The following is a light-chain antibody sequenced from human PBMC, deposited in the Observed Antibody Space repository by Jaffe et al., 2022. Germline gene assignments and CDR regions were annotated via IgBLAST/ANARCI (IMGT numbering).Light chain of an antibody. CDR3: HSYDTSLSGSI. CDR1: SSNIGSTYD. Sequence: QSALTQPPSVSGAPGQRVTISCTGSSSNIGSTYDVHWYQHLPGKAPNLLIYGNNNRPSGVPDRFSGSRSGTSASLAITGLQPEDEGDYYCHSYDTSLSGSIFGGGTKLTV. J-gene: IGLJ2*01. CDR2: GNN. V-gene: IGLV1-40*01.